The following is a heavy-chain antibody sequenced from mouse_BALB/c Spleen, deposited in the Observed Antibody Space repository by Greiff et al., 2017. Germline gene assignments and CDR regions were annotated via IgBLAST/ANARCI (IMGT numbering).Heavy chain of an antibody. V-gene: IGHV5-4*02. CDR2: ISDGGSYT. J-gene: IGHJ4*01. CDR3: ARVELTGYAMDY. Sequence: EVMLVESGGGLVKPGGSLKLSCAASGFTFSDYYMYWVRQTPEKRLEWVATISDGGSYTYYPDSVKGRFTISRDNAKNNLYLQMSSLKSEDTAMYYCARVELTGYAMDYWGQGTSVTVSS. CDR1: GFTFSDYY. D-gene: IGHD4-1*01.